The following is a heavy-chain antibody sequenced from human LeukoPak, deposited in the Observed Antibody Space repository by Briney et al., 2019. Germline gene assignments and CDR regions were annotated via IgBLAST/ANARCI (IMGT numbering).Heavy chain of an antibody. CDR3: ARGGGWGNWNDAVDY. CDR1: GGSISNYY. J-gene: IGHJ4*02. Sequence: SETLSLTCTVSGGSISNYYWSWIRQTPGKGLEWIGYIHNSGSTKYNPSLKSPVSISVDTSKNQFSPKVNSVTAADTAVYYCARGGGWGNWNDAVDYWGQGTLVTVSS. D-gene: IGHD1-1*01. V-gene: IGHV4-59*01. CDR2: IHNSGST.